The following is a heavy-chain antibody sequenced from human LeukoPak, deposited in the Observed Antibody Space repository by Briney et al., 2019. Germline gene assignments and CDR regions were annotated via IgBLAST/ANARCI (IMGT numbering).Heavy chain of an antibody. CDR2: IYYSGST. J-gene: IGHJ4*02. CDR1: GDSISSYY. D-gene: IGHD3-3*01. Sequence: SETLSLTCTVSGDSISSYYWSWIRQPPGKGLEWIGYIYYSGSTNYNPSLKSRVTISVDTSKNQFSLKLSSVTAADTAVYYCARHPYDFWSGYASRYFDYWGQGTLVTVSS. CDR3: ARHPYDFWSGYASRYFDY. V-gene: IGHV4-59*08.